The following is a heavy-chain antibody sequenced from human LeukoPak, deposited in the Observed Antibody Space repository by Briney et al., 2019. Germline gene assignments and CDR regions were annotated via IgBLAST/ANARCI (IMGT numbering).Heavy chain of an antibody. D-gene: IGHD6-19*01. J-gene: IGHJ4*02. CDR1: GDSVTSYY. CDR3: ARAGLAVAQLDF. V-gene: IGHV4-4*07. Sequence: PSETLSLXCAVSGDSVTSYYWSWIRRPAGKGLEWIGHIHSSGNTNYNPSLKSRVTVSVDMSKNQFSLSLSSVTAADTAVYYCARAGLAVAQLDFWGQGTLVTVSS. CDR2: IHSSGNT.